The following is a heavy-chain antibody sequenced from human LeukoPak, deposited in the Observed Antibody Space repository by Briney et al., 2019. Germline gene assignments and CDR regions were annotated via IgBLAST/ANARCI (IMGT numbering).Heavy chain of an antibody. Sequence: SETLSLTCTVSGGSISSDYWSWIRQPPGKGLEWIGYIYYSGSTNYNPSLKSRVTISVDTSKNQFSLKLSSVTAADTAVYYCARRRGGIPSGFDPWGQGTLVTVSS. J-gene: IGHJ5*02. CDR3: ARRRGGIPSGFDP. CDR1: GGSISSDY. CDR2: IYYSGST. D-gene: IGHD1-1*01. V-gene: IGHV4-59*08.